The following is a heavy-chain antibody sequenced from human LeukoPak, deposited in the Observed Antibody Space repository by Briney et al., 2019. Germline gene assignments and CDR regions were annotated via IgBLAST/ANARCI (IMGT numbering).Heavy chain of an antibody. J-gene: IGHJ4*02. Sequence: HPGGSLRLSCAASGFTFSSYWMSWVRQAPGKGLEWVANIKQDGSEKYYVDSVKGRFTISRDNAKNSLYLQMNSLRAEDTAVYYCAGLLSGSNQINDYWGQGTLVTVSS. CDR2: IKQDGSEK. D-gene: IGHD1-26*01. V-gene: IGHV3-7*01. CDR1: GFTFSSYW. CDR3: AGLLSGSNQINDY.